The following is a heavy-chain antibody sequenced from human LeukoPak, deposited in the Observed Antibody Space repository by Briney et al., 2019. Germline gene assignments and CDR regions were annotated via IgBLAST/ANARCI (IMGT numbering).Heavy chain of an antibody. CDR3: AKDLAMAGTGGGFDV. CDR2: ISGDGDKA. CDR1: GFTFTTYA. D-gene: IGHD6-19*01. Sequence: VGSLRLSRAASGFTFTTYAINWVRQAPGKGLEWVSGISGDGDKAYYADSVKGGFTISRDNSTNTVSLQMSSLRGEDTALYYCAKDLAMAGTGGGFDVWGQGTRVAVSS. J-gene: IGHJ3*01. V-gene: IGHV3-23*01.